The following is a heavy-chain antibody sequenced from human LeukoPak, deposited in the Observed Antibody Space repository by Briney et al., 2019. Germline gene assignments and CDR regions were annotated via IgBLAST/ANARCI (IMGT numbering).Heavy chain of an antibody. V-gene: IGHV1-18*01. D-gene: IGHD3-10*01. Sequence: ASVKVSCKASGYTFTSYGISWVRQAPGQGLEWMGWISAYNGNTNYAQKLQGRDTMTTDTSTSTAYMELRSLRSDDTAVYYCARDRRNYGSGSYLPFDPWGQGTLVTVSS. CDR3: ARDRRNYGSGSYLPFDP. CDR2: ISAYNGNT. J-gene: IGHJ5*02. CDR1: GYTFTSYG.